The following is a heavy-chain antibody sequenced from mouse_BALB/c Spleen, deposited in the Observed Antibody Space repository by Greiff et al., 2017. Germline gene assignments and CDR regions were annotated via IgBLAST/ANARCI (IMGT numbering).Heavy chain of an antibody. Sequence: DVKLVESGPGLVKPSQSLSLTCTVTGYSITSDYAWNWIRQFPGNKLEWMGYISYSGSTSYNPSLKSRISITRDTSQNQFFLQLNSVTTEDTATYYCARWDLYYGYDADAMDYWGQGTSVTVSS. D-gene: IGHD2-2*01. V-gene: IGHV3-2*02. J-gene: IGHJ4*01. CDR2: ISYSGST. CDR3: ARWDLYYGYDADAMDY. CDR1: GYSITSDYA.